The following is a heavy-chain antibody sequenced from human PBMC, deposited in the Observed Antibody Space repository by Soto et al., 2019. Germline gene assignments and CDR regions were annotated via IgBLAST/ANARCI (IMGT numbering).Heavy chain of an antibody. V-gene: IGHV4-39*01. CDR2: IYYSGST. Sequence: SETLSLTCTVSGGSISSSSYYWGWIRQPPGKGLEWIGSIYYSGSTYYNPSLKSRVTISVDTSKNQFSLKLSSVTAADTAVYYCARHMNSASHIWGSYRPFDYWGQGTLVTVSS. CDR3: ARHMNSASHIWGSYRPFDY. D-gene: IGHD3-16*02. J-gene: IGHJ4*02. CDR1: GGSISSSSYY.